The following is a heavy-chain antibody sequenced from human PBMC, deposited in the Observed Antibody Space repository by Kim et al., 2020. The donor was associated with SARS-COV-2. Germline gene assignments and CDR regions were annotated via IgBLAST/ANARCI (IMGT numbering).Heavy chain of an antibody. Sequence: KGRVTISVDTSKNQFSLKLSSVTAADTAVYYCARGRVVPAAMRGYYGMDVWGQGTTVTVSS. J-gene: IGHJ6*02. CDR3: ARGRVVPAAMRGYYGMDV. V-gene: IGHV4-34*01. D-gene: IGHD2-2*01.